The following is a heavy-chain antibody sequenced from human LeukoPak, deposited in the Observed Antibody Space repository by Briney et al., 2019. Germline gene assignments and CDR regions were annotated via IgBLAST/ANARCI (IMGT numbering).Heavy chain of an antibody. Sequence: ASVKVSCKASGYTFTGYYMHWVRQAPGQGLEWMGWINPNSGGTNYAQKFQGRVTMTRDTSISTAYMELSSLRSDDTAVYYCVRESIVGATTLDYWGQGTLVTVSS. CDR2: INPNSGGT. J-gene: IGHJ4*02. CDR3: VRESIVGATTLDY. D-gene: IGHD1-26*01. V-gene: IGHV1-2*02. CDR1: GYTFTGYY.